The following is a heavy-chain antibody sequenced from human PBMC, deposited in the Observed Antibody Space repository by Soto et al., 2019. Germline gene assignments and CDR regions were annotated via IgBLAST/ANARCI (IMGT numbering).Heavy chain of an antibody. Sequence: GGSLRLSCAASGFTFSSYGMHWVRQAPGKGLEWVAVISYDGSNKYYADSVKGRFTISRDNSKDTLYLQMNSLRAEDTAVYYCAKDFSSNYGLDYWGQGTLVTVSS. D-gene: IGHD4-4*01. J-gene: IGHJ4*02. V-gene: IGHV3-30*18. CDR1: GFTFSSYG. CDR3: AKDFSSNYGLDY. CDR2: ISYDGSNK.